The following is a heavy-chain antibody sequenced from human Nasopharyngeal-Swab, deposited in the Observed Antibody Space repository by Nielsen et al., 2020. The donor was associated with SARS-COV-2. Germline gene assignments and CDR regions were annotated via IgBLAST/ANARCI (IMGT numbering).Heavy chain of an antibody. D-gene: IGHD2-2*01. CDR3: TRVVPAAEAFDI. J-gene: IGHJ3*02. Sequence: SETLSLTCAVSGASISSNNWWSWVRQPLGKGLEWIGEIYHSGSTNYNPSLKSRVTISVDKSRNQFALKLSSVTAADTAAYYCTRVVPAAEAFDIWGQGTMVTVSS. CDR1: GASISSNNW. CDR2: IYHSGST. V-gene: IGHV4-4*02.